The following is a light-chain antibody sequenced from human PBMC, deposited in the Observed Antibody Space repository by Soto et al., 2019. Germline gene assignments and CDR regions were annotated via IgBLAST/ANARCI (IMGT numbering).Light chain of an antibody. CDR3: QQYYSYAIT. V-gene: IGKV3-20*01. J-gene: IGKJ5*01. Sequence: EIVLTQSPGTLSLSPGERATLSCRASQSVSSSYLAWYQQKPGQAPRLLIYGTSSRATGIPDRFSGSGSGTDFTLTISCLQSEDFATCYCQQYYSYAITFGQGTRLEIK. CDR2: GTS. CDR1: QSVSSSY.